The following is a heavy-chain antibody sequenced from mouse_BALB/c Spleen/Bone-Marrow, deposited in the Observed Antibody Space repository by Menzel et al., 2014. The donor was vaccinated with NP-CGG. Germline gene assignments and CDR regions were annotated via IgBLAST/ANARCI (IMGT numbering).Heavy chain of an antibody. V-gene: IGHV1-77*01. J-gene: IGHJ4*01. CDR3: ARDGNYAAMDY. Sequence: VQLQQSGPELVKPGASVEMSCKASGYTFTDYVITWVKRRTGQGLEWIGEIDPGRGGSFYNEKFKAKATLTADKSANTAYMQLSSLTSEDSAVYFCARDGNYAAMDYWGQGTSVTVSS. CDR1: GYTFTDYV. CDR2: IDPGRGGS. D-gene: IGHD2-1*01.